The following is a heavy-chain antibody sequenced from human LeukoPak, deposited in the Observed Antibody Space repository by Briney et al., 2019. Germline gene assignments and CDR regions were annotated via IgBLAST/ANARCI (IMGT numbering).Heavy chain of an antibody. V-gene: IGHV3-23*01. CDR2: ISGSGGST. Sequence: GGSLRLSCAASGFTFSSYAMSWVRQAPGKGLEWVSAISGSGGSTYYADSVKGRFTISRDNSKNTLYLQMNSLRAEDTAVYYCAKDGSGSYYFDYYYYYGMDVWGKGPRSPSPQ. CDR3: AKDGSGSYYFDYYYYYGMDV. D-gene: IGHD3-10*01. CDR1: GFTFSSYA. J-gene: IGHJ6*04.